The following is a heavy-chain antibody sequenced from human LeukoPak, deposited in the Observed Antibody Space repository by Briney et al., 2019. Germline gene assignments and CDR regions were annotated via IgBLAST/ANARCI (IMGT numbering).Heavy chain of an antibody. V-gene: IGHV3-23*01. CDR1: GFTFSSYA. J-gene: IGHJ6*02. CDR2: ISGSGSNT. Sequence: PGGSLRLSCAASGFTFSSYAMSWVRQAPGKGLEWVSTISGSGSNTYYADSVKGRFTISRDNSKSTLYLQMNSLRADDTAVYYCARVAATQDNRDSSGYYVYYYGMDVWGQGTTVTVSS. CDR3: ARVAATQDNRDSSGYYVYYYGMDV. D-gene: IGHD3-22*01.